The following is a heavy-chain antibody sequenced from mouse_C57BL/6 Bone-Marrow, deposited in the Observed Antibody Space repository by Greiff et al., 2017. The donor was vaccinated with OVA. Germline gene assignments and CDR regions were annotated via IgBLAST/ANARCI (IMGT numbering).Heavy chain of an antibody. CDR3: AREGYDGYHFDY. CDR2: ISDGGSYT. D-gene: IGHD2-3*01. Sequence: VQLKESGGGLVKPGGSLKLSCAASGFTFSSYAMSWVRQTPEKRLEWVATISDGGSYTYYPDNVKGRFTISRDNAKNNLYLQMSHLKSEDTAMYYCAREGYDGYHFDYWGQGTTLTVSS. CDR1: GFTFSSYA. J-gene: IGHJ2*01. V-gene: IGHV5-4*01.